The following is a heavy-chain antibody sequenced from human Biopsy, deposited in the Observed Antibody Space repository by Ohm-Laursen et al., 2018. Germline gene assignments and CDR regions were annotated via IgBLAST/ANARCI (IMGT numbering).Heavy chain of an antibody. CDR3: ARTPRDSFWSGSYKRGLWFDP. CDR1: GGSIISYY. J-gene: IGHJ5*02. CDR2: VYNGGIT. Sequence: PSETLSPTCSVSGGSIISYYWTWIRQPPGKGLGWIGHVYNGGITNYNPSLKSRVTISKDTSKNQFSLQVNSVTAADTAVYYCARTPRDSFWSGSYKRGLWFDPWGQGTLVIVSS. D-gene: IGHD3-3*01. V-gene: IGHV4-59*01.